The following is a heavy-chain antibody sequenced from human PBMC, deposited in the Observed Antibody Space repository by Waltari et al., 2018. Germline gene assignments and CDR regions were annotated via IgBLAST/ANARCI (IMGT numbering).Heavy chain of an antibody. Sequence: QLQLQESGPGLVKPSETLSLTCTVSGGSISSSSYYWGWIRQPPGKGLEWIGSIYYSGITYYNPSLKSRVTISVDTSKNQFSLKLSSVTAADTAVYYCARRSDFWSGYPPGWDWFDPWGQGTLVTVSS. CDR1: GGSISSSSYY. D-gene: IGHD3-3*01. CDR2: IYYSGIT. J-gene: IGHJ5*02. V-gene: IGHV4-39*01. CDR3: ARRSDFWSGYPPGWDWFDP.